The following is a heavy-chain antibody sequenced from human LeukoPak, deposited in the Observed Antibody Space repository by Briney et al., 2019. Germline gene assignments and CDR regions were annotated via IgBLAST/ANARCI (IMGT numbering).Heavy chain of an antibody. D-gene: IGHD3-10*01. CDR3: ALSGITAGYYYGMDV. CDR2: INPNSGGT. J-gene: IGHJ6*04. CDR1: GYTFTGYY. Sequence: ASVKVSCKASGYTFTGYYMHWVRRAPGQGLEWMGWINPNSGGTNYAQKFQGWVTMTRDTSISTAYMELSRLRSDGTAVYYCALSGITAGYYYGMDVWGKGTTVTVSS. V-gene: IGHV1-2*04.